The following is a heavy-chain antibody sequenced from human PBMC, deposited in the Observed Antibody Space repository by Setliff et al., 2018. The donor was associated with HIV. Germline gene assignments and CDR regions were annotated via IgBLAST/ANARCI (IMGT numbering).Heavy chain of an antibody. D-gene: IGHD2-21*01. CDR1: GASINTPYY. CDR3: ARGYGHIVEVIASDAFDI. V-gene: IGHV4-38-2*02. CDR2: IYYSGAT. J-gene: IGHJ3*02. Sequence: SETLSLTCSVSGASINTPYYWGWIRQSPSKGLEWIGTIYYSGATYYNPSLKSRVTISVDTSRNDFSLKLRSVTAADTAVYYCARGYGHIVEVIASDAFDIWGQGIMVTVSS.